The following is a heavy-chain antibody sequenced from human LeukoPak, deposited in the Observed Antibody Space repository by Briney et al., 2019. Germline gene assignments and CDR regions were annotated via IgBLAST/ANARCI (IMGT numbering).Heavy chain of an antibody. CDR1: VFTVSNRP. D-gene: IGHD2-21*02. J-gene: IGHJ4*02. CDR3: AKDSPRVVVTATLDY. Sequence: GGSLTLSCAPSVFTVSNRPMHWVRQAPGKGLVWVAVISYDGSTNYYEDSVKGRFTISRDNFKIPLYLQMNSLRAEDTGVYYCAKDSPRVVVTATLDYWGQGTLVTVSS. CDR2: ISYDGSTN. V-gene: IGHV3-30*18.